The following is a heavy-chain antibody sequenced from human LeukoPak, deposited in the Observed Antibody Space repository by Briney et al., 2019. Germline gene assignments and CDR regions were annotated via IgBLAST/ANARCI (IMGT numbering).Heavy chain of an antibody. CDR3: ARDSYGSGSYYKSGAFDI. Sequence: PGVSLRLSCAASGFTFSSYSMNWVRQAPGKGLEWVSSISSSSSYIYYADSVKGRFTISRDNAKNSLYLQMNSLRAEDTAVYYCARDSYGSGSYYKSGAFDIWGQGTMVTVSS. J-gene: IGHJ3*02. CDR1: GFTFSSYS. D-gene: IGHD3-10*01. CDR2: ISSSSSYI. V-gene: IGHV3-21*01.